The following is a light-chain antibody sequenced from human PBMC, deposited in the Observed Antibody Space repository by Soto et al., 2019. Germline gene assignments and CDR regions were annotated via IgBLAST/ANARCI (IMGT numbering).Light chain of an antibody. CDR1: RSNIGTNY. CDR2: DNN. J-gene: IGLJ1*01. Sequence: QSVLTQPASVSAAPGQKVTISCSGSRSNIGTNYVSWYEHLPGTGPYLLIYDNNKRTAGIPDRLSGSKSGTSATLGISGLQTGDEADYDCGTWDNSLKGYVFGTGTKVTVL. V-gene: IGLV1-51*01. CDR3: GTWDNSLKGYV.